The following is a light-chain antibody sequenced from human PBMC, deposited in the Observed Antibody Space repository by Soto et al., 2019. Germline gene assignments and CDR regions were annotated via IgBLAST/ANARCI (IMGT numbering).Light chain of an antibody. J-gene: IGLJ3*02. V-gene: IGLV2-14*01. CDR3: SSFTTNNTWV. CDR2: EIN. Sequence: QSVLTQPASVSGSPGQSITISCTGTSSDVGGYKYVSWFQQHPGKAPKLMLYEINNRPSGVSNRFSGSKSGNTASLTISGLQAEDEADFYCSSFTTNNTWVFGGGTKLTVL. CDR1: SSDVGGYKY.